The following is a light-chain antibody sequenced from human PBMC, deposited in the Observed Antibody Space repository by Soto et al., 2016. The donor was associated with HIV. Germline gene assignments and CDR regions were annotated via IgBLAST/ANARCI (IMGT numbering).Light chain of an antibody. CDR1: KLGNNY. Sequence: SYELTQPPSVSVSPGQTATITCSGDKLGNNYASWYQQKAGQSPVAVIYQNTRRPSEISERFSGSNSGNTATLTISGTQSMDEADYYCQMWDGPTVVFGGGTKLSVL. V-gene: IGLV3-1*01. CDR3: QMWDGPTVV. CDR2: QNT. J-gene: IGLJ2*01.